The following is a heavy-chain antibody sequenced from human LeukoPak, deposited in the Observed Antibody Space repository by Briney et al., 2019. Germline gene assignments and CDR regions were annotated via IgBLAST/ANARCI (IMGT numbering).Heavy chain of an antibody. Sequence: GGSLRLSCAASGFTFSSYEMNWVRQAPGKGLEWVSCISSSGSTIYYADSVKGRFTISRDNAKNSLYLQMNSLRAEDTAVYYCARAELAHWGYYFDYWGQGTLVTVSS. CDR3: ARAELAHWGYYFDY. D-gene: IGHD3-16*01. V-gene: IGHV3-48*03. CDR2: ISSSGSTI. CDR1: GFTFSSYE. J-gene: IGHJ4*02.